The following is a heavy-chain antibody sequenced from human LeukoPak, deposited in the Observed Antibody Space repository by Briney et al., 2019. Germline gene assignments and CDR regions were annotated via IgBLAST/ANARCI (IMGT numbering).Heavy chain of an antibody. CDR1: GYTFTGYY. Sequence: ASVKVSCKASGYTFTGYYMHWVRQAPGQGLEWMGRINPNSGGTNYAQKLQGRVTMTTDTSTSTAYMELRSLRSDDTAVYYCARSPPTTSKNWFDPWGQGTLVTVSS. CDR2: INPNSGGT. CDR3: ARSPPTTSKNWFDP. J-gene: IGHJ5*02. D-gene: IGHD1-14*01. V-gene: IGHV1-2*06.